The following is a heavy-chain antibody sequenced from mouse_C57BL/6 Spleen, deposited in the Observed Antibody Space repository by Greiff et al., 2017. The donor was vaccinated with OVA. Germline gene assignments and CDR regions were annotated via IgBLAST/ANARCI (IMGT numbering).Heavy chain of an antibody. Sequence: QVQLQQPGAELVKPGASVKMSCKASGYTFTSYWMHWVKQRPGQGLEWIGKIHPNSGSTNYNEKFKSKATLTVDKSSSTAYMQLSSLTSEDSAVYYCASSVATTVRAPDYFDYWGQGTTLTVSS. D-gene: IGHD2-1*01. CDR1: GYTFTSYW. J-gene: IGHJ2*01. CDR2: IHPNSGST. V-gene: IGHV1-64*01. CDR3: ASSVATTVRAPDYFDY.